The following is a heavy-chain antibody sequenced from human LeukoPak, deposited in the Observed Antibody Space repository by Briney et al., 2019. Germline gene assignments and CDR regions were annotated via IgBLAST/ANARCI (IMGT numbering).Heavy chain of an antibody. Sequence: GASVKVSCKASGYTFTGYYMHWVRQAPGQGLEWMGWINPNSGGTNYAQKFQGRVTMTRDTSISTAYMELSRLRSDDAAVYYCARAGGYGSGSLDVWGKGTTVTVSS. J-gene: IGHJ6*04. CDR2: INPNSGGT. CDR3: ARAGGYGSGSLDV. D-gene: IGHD3-10*01. V-gene: IGHV1-2*02. CDR1: GYTFTGYY.